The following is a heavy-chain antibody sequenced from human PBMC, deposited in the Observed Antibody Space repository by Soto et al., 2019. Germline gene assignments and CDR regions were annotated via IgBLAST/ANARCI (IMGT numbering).Heavy chain of an antibody. V-gene: IGHV3-23*01. J-gene: IGHJ4*02. CDR3: AKGVISLVRGAFDY. CDR2: MSGSGSET. D-gene: IGHD3-10*01. Sequence: EVQLLQSGGGLVQPGGSLRLSCAPSGIALTNYAMSWVRQAPGKGLEWVAAMSGSGSETYYSDSVKGRFIISRDNSKNTLDLQMNSLSAEERAVYYCAKGVISLVRGAFDYWGQGTLVTVSS. CDR1: GIALTNYA.